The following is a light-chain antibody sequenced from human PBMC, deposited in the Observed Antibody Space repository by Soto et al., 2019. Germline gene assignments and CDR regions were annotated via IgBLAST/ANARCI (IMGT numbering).Light chain of an antibody. CDR1: QSVSSSY. V-gene: IGKV3-20*01. CDR2: GAS. CDR3: QQYGSSPQT. J-gene: IGKJ2*01. Sequence: EIVLPKAPGTLSLSPGERATLSCRASQSVSSSYLAWYQQKPGKAPRLLIYGASSRATGIPDRFSGSGSGTDFTLTISRLEPEAFAVYYCQQYGSSPQTFGQGTTLAIK.